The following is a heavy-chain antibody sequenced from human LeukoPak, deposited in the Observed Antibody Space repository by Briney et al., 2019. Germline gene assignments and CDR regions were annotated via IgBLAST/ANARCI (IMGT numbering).Heavy chain of an antibody. CDR1: GFTFSSYS. CDR2: ISSSGSHI. V-gene: IGHV3-21*01. CDR3: ARGEIYYYYYYYMDV. D-gene: IGHD1-26*01. J-gene: IGHJ6*03. Sequence: GGSLRLSCAASGFTFSSYSMNWVRQAPGKGLEWVSSISSSGSHIYYADSVKGRITISRDNAKNSVYLQMNSLRAEDTAVYYCARGEIYYYYYYYMDVWGKGTTVTVSS.